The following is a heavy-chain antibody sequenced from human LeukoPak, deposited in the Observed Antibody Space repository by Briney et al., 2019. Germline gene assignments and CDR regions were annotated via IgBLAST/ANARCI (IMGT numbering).Heavy chain of an antibody. D-gene: IGHD4-17*01. CDR3: AKDLYGDYVGDY. CDR2: ISASDGST. CDR1: GFTFSSYA. V-gene: IGHV3-23*01. J-gene: IGHJ4*02. Sequence: GGSLRLSGAASGFTFSSYAMSWVRQAPGKGLEWVSTISASDGSTFYADSVKGRFTISRDNSKNTLYLQMNSLRVEDTAVYFCAKDLYGDYVGDYWGQGTLVTVSS.